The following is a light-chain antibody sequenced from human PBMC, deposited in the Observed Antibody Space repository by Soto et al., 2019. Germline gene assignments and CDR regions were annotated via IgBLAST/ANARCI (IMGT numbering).Light chain of an antibody. CDR3: QQYENLPT. CDR2: EAS. J-gene: IGKJ5*01. Sequence: DIQMTQSPSTLSGSVGDRVTITCRASQTISSWLAWFQRKAGKAPRLLIYEASRLESGVPSRISGSGSGTEFTLTISSLQPDDFATYYCQQYENLPTFGQGTRLEI. CDR1: QTISSW. V-gene: IGKV1-5*03.